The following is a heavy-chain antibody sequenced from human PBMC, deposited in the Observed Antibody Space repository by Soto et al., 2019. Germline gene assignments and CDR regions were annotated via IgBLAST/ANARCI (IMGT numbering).Heavy chain of an antibody. D-gene: IGHD3-22*01. J-gene: IGHJ3*02. CDR3: AKLKLAYYDSSGPGTDI. CDR1: GGSISSSSYY. V-gene: IGHV4-39*01. CDR2: IYYSGST. Sequence: SETPSLTCTVSGGSISSSSYYWGWIRQPPGKGLEWIGSIYYSGSTYYNPSLKSRVTISVDTSKNQFSLKLSSVTAADTAVYYCAKLKLAYYDSSGPGTDIRGQGTMVTVS.